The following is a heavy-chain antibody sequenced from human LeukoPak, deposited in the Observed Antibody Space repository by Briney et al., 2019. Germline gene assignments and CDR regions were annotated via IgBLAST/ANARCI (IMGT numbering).Heavy chain of an antibody. CDR1: GRSIGIYY. D-gene: IGHD3-10*01. V-gene: IGHV4-4*07. CDR3: AREISGTYYNPLGYMDV. J-gene: IGHJ6*03. CDR2: IFTSGIA. Sequence: SETLSLTCTVSGRSIGIYYWNWIRQPAGKGLEWIGRIFTSGIANYNPSLKSRVTMSVDTSKNQFSLNLSSVAAADTAVYYCAREISGTYYNPLGYMDVWGKGTTVTVSS.